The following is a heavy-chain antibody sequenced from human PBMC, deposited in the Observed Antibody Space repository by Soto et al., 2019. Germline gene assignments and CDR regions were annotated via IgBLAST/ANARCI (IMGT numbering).Heavy chain of an antibody. D-gene: IGHD2-2*01. CDR1: GFTFSSYA. Sequence: GESLKISCAASGFTFSSYAMSWVRQAPGKGLEWVSAISGSGGSTYYADSVKGRFTISRDNSKNTLYLQMNSLRAEDTAVYYCAKEKIITYQPLLSPPTLFDYWGQGTLVTVSS. J-gene: IGHJ4*02. V-gene: IGHV3-23*01. CDR2: ISGSGGST. CDR3: AKEKIITYQPLLSPPTLFDY.